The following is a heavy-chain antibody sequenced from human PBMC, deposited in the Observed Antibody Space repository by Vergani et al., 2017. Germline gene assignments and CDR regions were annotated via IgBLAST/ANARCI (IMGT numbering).Heavy chain of an antibody. D-gene: IGHD3-3*01. Sequence: QVQLVESGGGLVKPGGSLRLSCAASGFTFSDYYMSWIRQAPGKGLEWVSYIISSGSTIYYADSVKGRFTISRDNAKNSLYLQMNSLRAEDTAVYYCARDFGRRITIFGVVTKHYYYGMDVWGQGTTVTVSS. CDR3: ARDFGRRITIFGVVTKHYYYGMDV. CDR1: GFTFSDYY. CDR2: IISSGSTI. V-gene: IGHV3-11*01. J-gene: IGHJ6*02.